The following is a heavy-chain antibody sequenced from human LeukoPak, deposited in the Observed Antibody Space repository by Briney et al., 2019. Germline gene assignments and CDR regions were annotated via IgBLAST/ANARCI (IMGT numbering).Heavy chain of an antibody. CDR2: INHSGST. V-gene: IGHV4-34*01. CDR3: ARGGYGNWFDL. CDR1: GGSFSGYY. J-gene: IGHJ5*02. D-gene: IGHD1-1*01. Sequence: SETLSLTCAVYGGSFSGYYWSWIRQPPGKGLEWIGEINHSGSTNYNPSLKRRGTISLDTSKNKFSLKQSSLTAADTAVYYYARGGYGNWFDLWGQGTLVTVSS.